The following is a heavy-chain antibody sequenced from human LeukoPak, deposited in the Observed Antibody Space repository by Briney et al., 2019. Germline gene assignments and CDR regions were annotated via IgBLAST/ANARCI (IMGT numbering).Heavy chain of an antibody. CDR3: ARDSIRQQLYYFDY. Sequence: GGSLRLSCAASGFTFSSYSMNWVRQAPGKGLEWVSCISSSSSYIYYADSVKGRFTISRDNAKNSLYLQMDSLRVDDTAVYSCARDSIRQQLYYFDYWGQGTLVTVSS. J-gene: IGHJ4*02. CDR1: GFTFSSYS. D-gene: IGHD6-13*01. CDR2: ISSSSSYI. V-gene: IGHV3-21*01.